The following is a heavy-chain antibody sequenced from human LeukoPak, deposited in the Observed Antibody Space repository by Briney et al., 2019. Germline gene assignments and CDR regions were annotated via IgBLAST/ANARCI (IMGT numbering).Heavy chain of an antibody. J-gene: IGHJ4*02. V-gene: IGHV3-30*18. Sequence: GGSLRLSCAASGFSFSSYGMHWVRQAPGKGLEWVAVIGYDGSNKYYADSVKGRFTISRDNSKNTLYLQMNSLRTEDTAVYFCAKEIYYDSSAFFDYWRQGTLVTVSS. D-gene: IGHD3-22*01. CDR3: AKEIYYDSSAFFDY. CDR1: GFSFSSYG. CDR2: IGYDGSNK.